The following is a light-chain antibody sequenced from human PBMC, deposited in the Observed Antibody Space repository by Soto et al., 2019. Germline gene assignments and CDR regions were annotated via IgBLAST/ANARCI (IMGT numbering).Light chain of an antibody. J-gene: IGKJ5*01. CDR2: AAS. V-gene: IGKV1-9*01. CDR1: QGISSY. CDR3: QQLSGYPIT. Sequence: IQLTQSPSSLSASVGDRVTITCRASQGISSYLAWYQQKSGKAPKLLIYAASTLQGGVPARFSGSGSGTDVTLTISSLQPEDAATYYCQQLSGYPITFGQGTRLEIK.